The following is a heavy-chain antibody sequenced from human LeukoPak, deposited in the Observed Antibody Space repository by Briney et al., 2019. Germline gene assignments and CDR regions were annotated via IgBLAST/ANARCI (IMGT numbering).Heavy chain of an antibody. D-gene: IGHD6-19*01. CDR3: ARDRYTSAWYVRGWFDP. Sequence: PGGSLRLSCAASGFTFSSYWMHWVRQAPGKGLVWVSRINSDGSSTSYADSVKGRFTISRDNARNSLYLQMNTLRAEDTAVYYCARDRYTSAWYVRGWFDPWGQGTLVTVSS. V-gene: IGHV3-74*01. J-gene: IGHJ5*02. CDR2: INSDGSST. CDR1: GFTFSSYW.